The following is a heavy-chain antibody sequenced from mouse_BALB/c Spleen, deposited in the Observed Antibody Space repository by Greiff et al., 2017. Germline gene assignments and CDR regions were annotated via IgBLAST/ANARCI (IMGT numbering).Heavy chain of an antibody. CDR3: TRHGNKVGYFDY. D-gene: IGHD2-1*01. V-gene: IGHV1-5*01. CDR1: GYTFTSYW. Sequence: EVKLQESGTVLARPGASVKMSCKASGYTFTSYWMHWVKQRPGQGLEWIGAIYPGNSDTSYNQKFTGKAKLTAVTSTSTAYMELSSLTNEDSAVYYCTRHGNKVGYFDYWGQGTTLTVAS. J-gene: IGHJ2*01. CDR2: IYPGNSDT.